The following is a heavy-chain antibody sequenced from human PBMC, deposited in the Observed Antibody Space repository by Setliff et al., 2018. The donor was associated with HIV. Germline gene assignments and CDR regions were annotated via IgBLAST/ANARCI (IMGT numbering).Heavy chain of an antibody. Sequence: SETLSLTCALYGGSLTNYYCTWIRKSPGKGLEWIGEIVDSGATNYNPSLKSRVTILLDTSKKQFSLKLNSVTAADAAVYYCARVPSCADSWCYIYYYYYYGMDVWGQGTRSPSP. CDR1: GGSLTNYY. D-gene: IGHD2-8*01. CDR3: ARVPSCADSWCYIYYYYYYGMDV. CDR2: IVDSGAT. V-gene: IGHV4-34*12. J-gene: IGHJ6*02.